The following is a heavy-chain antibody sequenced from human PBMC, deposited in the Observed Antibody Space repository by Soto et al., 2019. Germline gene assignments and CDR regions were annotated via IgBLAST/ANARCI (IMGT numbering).Heavy chain of an antibody. Sequence: PGGSLRLSCAASGFTFSSYGMHWVRQAPGNGLEWVAVISYDGSNKYYADSVKGRFTISRDNSKNTLYLQMNSLRAEDTAVYYCAKDRGWLAERYYYGMDVWGQGTTVTVSS. D-gene: IGHD6-19*01. CDR1: GFTFSSYG. J-gene: IGHJ6*02. CDR2: ISYDGSNK. CDR3: AKDRGWLAERYYYGMDV. V-gene: IGHV3-30*18.